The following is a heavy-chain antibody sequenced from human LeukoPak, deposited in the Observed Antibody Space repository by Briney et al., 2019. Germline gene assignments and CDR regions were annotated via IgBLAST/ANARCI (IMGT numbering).Heavy chain of an antibody. V-gene: IGHV3-23*01. J-gene: IGHJ3*02. CDR3: AKDLMVRGVIIRGHDAFDI. CDR1: GFTFSSHW. CDR2: ISASADST. D-gene: IGHD3-10*01. Sequence: GGSLRLSCAASGFTFSSHWMHWVRQAPGKGLEWVSTISASADSTDHADSVKGRFTISRDNSKNTLYLQMNSLGAEDTAMYYCAKDLMVRGVIIRGHDAFDIWGQGTMVTASS.